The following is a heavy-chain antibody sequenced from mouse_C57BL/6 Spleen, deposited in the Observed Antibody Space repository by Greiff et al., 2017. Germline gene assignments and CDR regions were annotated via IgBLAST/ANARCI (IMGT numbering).Heavy chain of an antibody. CDR2: ISYSGST. CDR1: GYSITSDY. CDR3: ARSDYDWYFDV. D-gene: IGHD2-4*01. V-gene: IGHV3-8*01. Sequence: VQLKEPGPGLAKPSPTLSLTCSVTGYSITSDYWNWIRKFPGHKLEYMGYISYSGSTYYNPSLKSRISITRDTSKNQYYLHLNSVTTEDTATYDCARSDYDWYFDVWGTGTTVTVSS. J-gene: IGHJ1*03.